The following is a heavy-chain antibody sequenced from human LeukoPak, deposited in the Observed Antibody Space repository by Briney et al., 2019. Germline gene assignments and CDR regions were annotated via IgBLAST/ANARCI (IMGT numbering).Heavy chain of an antibody. J-gene: IGHJ6*02. CDR1: GFTFSSYS. Sequence: GGSLRLSCAASGFTFSSYSMHWVRQAPGKGLEWVAVISYDGINKYYADSVKGRFTVPRDNSKNTLYLQMNSLRAEDTAVYYCARVQRIAMVRGVVVIYGMDVWGQGTTVTVSS. CDR2: ISYDGINK. CDR3: ARVQRIAMVRGVVVIYGMDV. D-gene: IGHD3-10*01. V-gene: IGHV3-30*04.